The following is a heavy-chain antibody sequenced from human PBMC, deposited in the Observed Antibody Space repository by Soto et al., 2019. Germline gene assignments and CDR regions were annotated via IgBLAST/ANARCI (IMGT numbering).Heavy chain of an antibody. D-gene: IGHD3-10*01. J-gene: IGHJ3*02. CDR1: GYTFTSYD. V-gene: IGHV1-8*01. Sequence: QVQLVQSGAEVKKPGASVKVSCKASGYTFTSYDINWVRQASGQGLEWMGWMNPNSGNTCYAQKFQGRVTMTRNTSISTAYMELSSLRSEDTAVYYCAAWRRFGQRNDAFDIWGQGTMVTVSS. CDR2: MNPNSGNT. CDR3: AAWRRFGQRNDAFDI.